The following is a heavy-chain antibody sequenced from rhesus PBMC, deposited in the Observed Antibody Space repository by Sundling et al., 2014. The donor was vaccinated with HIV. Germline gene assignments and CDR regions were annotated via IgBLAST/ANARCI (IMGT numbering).Heavy chain of an antibody. Sequence: QLVESGGGLVQPGGSLRLSCAASGFTFSSYGMSWVRQAPGKGLEWVSSISSASGYIYYADSVKGRFTISRDNAKNSLSLQMNSLRAEDTAMYYCTREGTSYWYFDLWGPGTPITISS. CDR1: GFTFSSYG. J-gene: IGHJ2*01. CDR2: ISSASGYI. V-gene: IGHV3-136*01. CDR3: TREGTSYWYFDL. D-gene: IGHD1-44*01.